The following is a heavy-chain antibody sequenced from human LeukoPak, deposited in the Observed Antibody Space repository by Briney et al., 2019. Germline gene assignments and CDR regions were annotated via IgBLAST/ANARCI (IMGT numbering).Heavy chain of an antibody. CDR3: ARIAYCGGDCLTQEKFDP. CDR1: GGSFSGYY. Sequence: SETLSLTCAVYGGSFSGYYWSWIRQPPGKGLEWIGEINHSGSTNYNPSLKSRVTISVDTSKNQFSLKLSSVTAADTAVYYCARIAYCGGDCLTQEKFDPWGQGTLVTVSS. CDR2: INHSGST. J-gene: IGHJ5*02. D-gene: IGHD2-21*02. V-gene: IGHV4-34*01.